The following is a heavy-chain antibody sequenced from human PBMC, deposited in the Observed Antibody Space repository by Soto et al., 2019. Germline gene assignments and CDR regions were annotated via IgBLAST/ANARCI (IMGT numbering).Heavy chain of an antibody. J-gene: IGHJ4*02. V-gene: IGHV3-33*01. CDR2: IWYDGSNK. CDR3: AREKSIAAAFDY. D-gene: IGHD6-13*01. CDR1: GFTFSSYG. Sequence: QVQLVESGGGVVQPGRSLRLSCAASGFTFSSYGMHWVHQAPGKGLEWVAVIWYDGSNKYYADSVKGRFTISRDNSKSTLYLEMNSLRAEDTAVYYCAREKSIAAAFDYRGQGTLVTVSS.